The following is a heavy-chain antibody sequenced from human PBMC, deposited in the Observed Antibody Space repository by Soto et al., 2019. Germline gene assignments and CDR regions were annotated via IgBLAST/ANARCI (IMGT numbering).Heavy chain of an antibody. CDR2: IYYSGST. V-gene: IGHV4-39*01. CDR1: GGSISSSSYY. CDR3: ASQGRYYYYYYMDV. J-gene: IGHJ6*03. Sequence: QLQLQESGPGLVKPSETLSLTCTVSGGSISSSSYYWGWIRQPPGKGLEWIGSIYYSGSTYYNPSLKRRVTISVDTSKNQFSLKLSSVTAADTAVYYCASQGRYYYYYYMDVWGKGTTVTVSS.